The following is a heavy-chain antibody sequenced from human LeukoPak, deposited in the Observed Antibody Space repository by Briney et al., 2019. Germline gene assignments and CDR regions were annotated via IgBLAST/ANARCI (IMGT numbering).Heavy chain of an antibody. CDR1: GFTFSSYS. CDR2: ISSSSSTI. J-gene: IGHJ6*02. CDR3: ARDLAGRLSGHDCYYGMDV. V-gene: IGHV3-48*02. Sequence: GGSLRLSCAASGFTFSSYSMNWVRQAPGKGLEWVSYISSSSSTIYYADSVKGRFTISRDNAKNSLYLQMNSLRDEDTSVYYCARDLAGRLSGHDCYYGMDVWGQGTTVTVS. D-gene: IGHD6-19*01.